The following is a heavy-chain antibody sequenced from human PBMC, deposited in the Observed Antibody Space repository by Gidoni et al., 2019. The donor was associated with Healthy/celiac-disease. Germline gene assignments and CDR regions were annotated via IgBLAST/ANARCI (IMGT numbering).Heavy chain of an antibody. V-gene: IGHV4-39*01. Sequence: QLQLQESGPGLVQPSETLSLTCTVSGGSISSSSYYWGWIRQPPGKGLEWIGSIYYSGSTYYNPSLKSRVTISVDTSKNQFSLKLSSVTAADTAVYYCARVIVVVVAATYYFDYWGQGTLVTVSS. CDR1: GGSISSSSYY. J-gene: IGHJ4*02. CDR2: IYYSGST. CDR3: ARVIVVVVAATYYFDY. D-gene: IGHD2-15*01.